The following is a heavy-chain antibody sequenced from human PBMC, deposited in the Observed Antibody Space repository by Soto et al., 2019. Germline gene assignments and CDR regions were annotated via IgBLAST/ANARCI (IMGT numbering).Heavy chain of an antibody. V-gene: IGHV2-5*02. CDR3: AHRGGGKSSVSCFDL. CDR1: GFSLSTSGVG. D-gene: IGHD2-15*01. CDR2: IYWDDDK. J-gene: IGHJ3*01. Sequence: QITLKESGPTLVKPTQTLTLTCTFSGFSLSTSGVGVGWIRQPPGKALEWLALIYWDDDKRYSPSLKSRLTITKDTSKHQVVLTMTNMDPVDTATYYCAHRGGGKSSVSCFDLWGQGTMVTVSS.